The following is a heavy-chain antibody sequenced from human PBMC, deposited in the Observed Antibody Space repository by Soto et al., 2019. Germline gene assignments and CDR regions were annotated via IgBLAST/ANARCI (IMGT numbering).Heavy chain of an antibody. CDR3: GGGTGYWGLSAY. V-gene: IGHV3-33*08. CDR2: IWADGSRQ. J-gene: IGHJ4*02. CDR1: GFAFSTYG. D-gene: IGHD3-9*01. Sequence: QVQLVESGGGVIQPGKSLRLSCSASGFAFSTYGMHWVRQAPGKGLEWVAVIWADGSRQFYGDSVKGRFTISRDTSKNTLYLQMNSLRVDDTAVYYCGGGTGYWGLSAYWGQGTLVTVSS.